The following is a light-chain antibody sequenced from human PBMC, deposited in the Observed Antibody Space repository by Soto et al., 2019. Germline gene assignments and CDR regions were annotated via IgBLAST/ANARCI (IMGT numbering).Light chain of an antibody. CDR1: QSLLHSNGYNY. V-gene: IGKV2-28*01. CDR2: LGS. Sequence: DLVMIQSPLSLPVTPGEPASISCRSSQSLLHSNGYNYLDWYLQKPGQSPQLLIYLGSNRASGVPDRFSGSGSGTDFILKISRVEAEDVGVYYCMQALQTAFTFGPGTKVDIK. CDR3: MQALQTAFT. J-gene: IGKJ3*01.